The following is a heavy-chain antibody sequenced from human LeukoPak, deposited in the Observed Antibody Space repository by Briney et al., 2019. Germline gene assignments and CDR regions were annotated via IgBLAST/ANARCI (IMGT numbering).Heavy chain of an antibody. CDR1: GFTFSSYG. D-gene: IGHD2-2*01. CDR3: ARGHAARRAVPAASYYYYYYMDV. J-gene: IGHJ6*03. CDR2: IRYDGSHK. Sequence: PGGSLRLSCAASGFTFSSYGIHWVRQAPGKGLGWVAFIRYDGSHKYYADSVKGRFTISRDNAKNSLYLQMNSLRAEDTAVYYCARGHAARRAVPAASYYYYYYMDVWGKGTTVTVSS. V-gene: IGHV3-30*02.